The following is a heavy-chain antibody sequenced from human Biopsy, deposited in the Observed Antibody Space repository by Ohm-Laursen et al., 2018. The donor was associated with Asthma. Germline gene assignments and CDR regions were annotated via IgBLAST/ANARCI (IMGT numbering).Heavy chain of an antibody. J-gene: IGHJ4*02. D-gene: IGHD3-22*01. CDR1: YGSITSGGYY. Sequence: SDTLSLICAVSYGSITSGGYYWTWIRQHPGKGLEWIGFIYYSGSTYYNPSLKSRVSISIDTSKNQFSLKLSSVTAADTAVYYCARAQDYYDSRGYYRSFDYWGQGTLVTVSS. CDR2: IYYSGST. V-gene: IGHV4-31*11. CDR3: ARAQDYYDSRGYYRSFDY.